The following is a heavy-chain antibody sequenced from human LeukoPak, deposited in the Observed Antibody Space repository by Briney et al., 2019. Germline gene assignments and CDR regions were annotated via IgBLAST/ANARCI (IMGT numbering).Heavy chain of an antibody. D-gene: IGHD2-2*01. CDR3: ARDPSYHGGYFDY. V-gene: IGHV4-59*01. J-gene: IGHJ4*02. CDR2: IYYSGST. Sequence: PSETLSLTCTVSGGSINSYYWSWIRQLPGKGLEWIGYIYYSGSTNYNPSLKSRVTISVDTSKNQFSLKLSSVTAADTAVYYCARDPSYHGGYFDYWGQGTLVTVFS. CDR1: GGSINSYY.